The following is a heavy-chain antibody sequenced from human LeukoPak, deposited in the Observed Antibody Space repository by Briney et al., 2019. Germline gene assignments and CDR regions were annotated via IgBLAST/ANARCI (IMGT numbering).Heavy chain of an antibody. CDR3: ARDGCSSTSCRFYNWFDP. V-gene: IGHV3-74*01. J-gene: IGHJ5*02. D-gene: IGHD2-2*01. Sequence: PGGSLRLSCVASGFTFSTYWMHWVRQAPGKGLVCVSRINSDGSSTTYADSVKGRFTISRDNAKNSLFLQMNSLRAEDTAVYYCARDGCSSTSCRFYNWFDPWGQGTLVTVSS. CDR2: INSDGSST. CDR1: GFTFSTYW.